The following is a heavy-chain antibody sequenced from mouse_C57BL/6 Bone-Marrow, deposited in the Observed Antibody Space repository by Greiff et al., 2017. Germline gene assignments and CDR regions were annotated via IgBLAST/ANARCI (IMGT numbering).Heavy chain of an antibody. CDR1: GYTFTDYY. J-gene: IGHJ3*01. V-gene: IGHV1-19*01. CDR2: INPYNGGT. D-gene: IGHD1-1*01. Sequence: EVQLQQSGPVLVKPGASVKMSCKASGYTFTDYYMNWVKQSHGKSLEWIGVINPYNGGTSYNQKFKGKATLTVDKSSSTAYMELNSLTSEDSAVYYCARSRSDYYGSRTGLAYWGQGTLVTVSA. CDR3: ARSRSDYYGSRTGLAY.